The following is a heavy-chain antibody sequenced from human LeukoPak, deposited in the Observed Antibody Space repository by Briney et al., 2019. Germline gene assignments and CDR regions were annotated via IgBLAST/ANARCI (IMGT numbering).Heavy chain of an antibody. CDR1: GFTVSSNY. D-gene: IGHD3-22*01. CDR3: AKSFSTYYYDSSGYVGDAFDI. V-gene: IGHV3-23*01. CDR2: ISGSGGST. J-gene: IGHJ3*02. Sequence: RPGGSLRLSCAASGFTVSSNYMSWVRQAPGKGLEWVSAISGSGGSTYYADSVKGRFTISRDNSKNTLYLQMNSLRAEDTAVYYCAKSFSTYYYDSSGYVGDAFDIWGQGTMVTVSS.